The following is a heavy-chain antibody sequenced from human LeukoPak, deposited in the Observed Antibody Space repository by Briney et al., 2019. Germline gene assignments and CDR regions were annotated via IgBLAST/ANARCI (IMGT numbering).Heavy chain of an antibody. CDR2: IYTSGST. D-gene: IGHD3-10*01. CDR3: ARDYWFGELFDY. J-gene: IGHJ4*02. CDR1: GGSISSYY. Sequence: PSETLSLTCTVSGGSISSYYWSWIRQPAGKGLEWIGRIYTSGSTNYNPSPKSRVTMSVDTSKNQFSLKLSSLTAADTAVYYCARDYWFGELFDYWGQGTLVTVSS. V-gene: IGHV4-4*07.